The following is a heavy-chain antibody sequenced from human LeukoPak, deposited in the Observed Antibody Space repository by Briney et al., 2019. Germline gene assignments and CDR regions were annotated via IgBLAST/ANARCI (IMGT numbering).Heavy chain of an antibody. D-gene: IGHD6-19*01. Sequence: SETLSLTCTVSGGSISSSYWSWIRQPPGKGLEWIGYISDSGSTNYNPSLKSRVTMSVDTSKNQFSLKLSSVTAADTAVYYCTRGWSSAGVFDSWGQGTVVTVSS. CDR3: TRGWSSAGVFDS. V-gene: IGHV4-59*12. J-gene: IGHJ3*02. CDR1: GGSISSSY. CDR2: ISDSGST.